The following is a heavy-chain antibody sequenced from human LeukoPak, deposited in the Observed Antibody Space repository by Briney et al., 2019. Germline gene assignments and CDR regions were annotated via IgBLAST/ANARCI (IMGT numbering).Heavy chain of an antibody. Sequence: PSETLSLTCTVSGGSISSSSYYWGWIRQPPGKGLEWIGTIYYSGSTYYNPSLKSRVTISVDTSKNQFSLKLSSVTAADTAVYYCARRGRSTYYYGSGSYPNVDYWGQGTLVTVSS. CDR2: IYYSGST. D-gene: IGHD3-10*01. CDR3: ARRGRSTYYYGSGSYPNVDY. J-gene: IGHJ4*02. CDR1: GGSISSSSYY. V-gene: IGHV4-39*01.